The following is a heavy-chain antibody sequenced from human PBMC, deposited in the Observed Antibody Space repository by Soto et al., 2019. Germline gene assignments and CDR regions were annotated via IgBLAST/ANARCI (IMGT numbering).Heavy chain of an antibody. CDR1: GYSISSGYY. V-gene: IGHV4-38-2*01. D-gene: IGHD1-26*01. CDR2: IYHSGST. Sequence: SETLSLTCAVSGYSISSGYYRGWIRQPPGKGLEWIGSIYHSGSTYYNPSLKSRVTISVDTSKNQFSLKLSSVTAADTAVYYCARVDGSQKGAFDIWGQGTMVTVSS. J-gene: IGHJ3*02. CDR3: ARVDGSQKGAFDI.